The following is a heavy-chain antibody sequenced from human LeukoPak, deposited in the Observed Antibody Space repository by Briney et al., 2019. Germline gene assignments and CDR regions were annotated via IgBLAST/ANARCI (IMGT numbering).Heavy chain of an antibody. D-gene: IGHD3-10*01. CDR2: INRSGST. V-gene: IGHV4-34*01. J-gene: IGHJ6*03. Sequence: SETLSLTCAVYGGSFSGYYWSWIRQPPGKGLEWIGEINRSGSTNYNPSLKSRVTISVDTSKNQFSLKLSYVAAADTAVYYCARGAVLWFRPKLYYYYMEVWGKGTTVTVSS. CDR3: ARGAVLWFRPKLYYYYMEV. CDR1: GGSFSGYY.